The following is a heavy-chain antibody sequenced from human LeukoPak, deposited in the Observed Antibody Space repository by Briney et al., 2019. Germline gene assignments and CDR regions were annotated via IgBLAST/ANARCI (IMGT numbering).Heavy chain of an antibody. Sequence: GGSLRLSCAASGFTFSSYGTHWVRQAPGKGLEWVAVIWYDGSNKYYADSVKGRFTISRGNSKNTLYLQMNSLRAEDTAVYYCASQWELRSPFDYWGQGTLVTVSS. CDR2: IWYDGSNK. V-gene: IGHV3-33*01. CDR1: GFTFSSYG. J-gene: IGHJ4*02. D-gene: IGHD1-26*01. CDR3: ASQWELRSPFDY.